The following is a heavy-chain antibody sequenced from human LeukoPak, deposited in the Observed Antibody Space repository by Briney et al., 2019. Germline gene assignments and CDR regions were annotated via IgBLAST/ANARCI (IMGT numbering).Heavy chain of an antibody. CDR3: ASNTGTVFDY. V-gene: IGHV4-59*01. J-gene: IGHJ4*02. D-gene: IGHD7-27*01. CDR1: GGFITAYY. Sequence: PSETLSLTCTVSGGFITAYYWSWIRQPPGKGLEWIGYVYYSGSTEYNPSLRSRITIPLEMSKQQFSLNLTSVTAADTAIYYCASNTGTVFDYWGQGALVTVSS. CDR2: VYYSGST.